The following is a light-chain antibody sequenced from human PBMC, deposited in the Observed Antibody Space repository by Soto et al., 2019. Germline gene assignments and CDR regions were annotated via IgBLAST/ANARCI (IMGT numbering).Light chain of an antibody. Sequence: QSVLTQPASVSGSPGQSITISCTGTSSDVGGYNYVPWYQQHPGKAPKLMIYEDSNRPSGVSNRFSGSKSGTTASLTISGLQAEDEADYYCSSYTSSSIDYVFGTGTKVTVL. J-gene: IGLJ1*01. CDR3: SSYTSSSIDYV. CDR1: SSDVGGYNY. CDR2: EDS. V-gene: IGLV2-14*01.